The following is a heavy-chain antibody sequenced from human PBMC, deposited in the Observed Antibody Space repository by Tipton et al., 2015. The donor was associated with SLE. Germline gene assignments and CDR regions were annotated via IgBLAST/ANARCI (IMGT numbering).Heavy chain of an antibody. CDR2: INPNSGGT. J-gene: IGHJ5*02. Sequence: QLVQSGAEVKKPGASVKVSCKASGYTFTGYYMHWVRQAPGQGLEWMGWINPNSGGTNYAQKLQGRVTMTRDTSISTAYMELSRLRSDDTAVYYCAREGGTISGANAWFDPCGQGTLVTVPS. CDR1: GYTFTGYY. V-gene: IGHV1-2*02. D-gene: IGHD3-3*01. CDR3: AREGGTISGANAWFDP.